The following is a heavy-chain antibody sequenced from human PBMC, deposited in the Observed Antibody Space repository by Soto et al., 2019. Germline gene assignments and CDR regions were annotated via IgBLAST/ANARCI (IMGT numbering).Heavy chain of an antibody. CDR3: ARGYCTTTSCDPWFDP. Sequence: GESLKISCTGVGYSFTSYWIGWVRQMPGKVLEWMGIIYPGDSDTRYSPSFQGQVTISADKSITTAYLQWSSLKASDTAMYYCARGYCTTTSCDPWFDPWGQGTLVTVSS. V-gene: IGHV5-51*01. CDR2: IYPGDSDT. D-gene: IGHD2-2*01. J-gene: IGHJ5*02. CDR1: GYSFTSYW.